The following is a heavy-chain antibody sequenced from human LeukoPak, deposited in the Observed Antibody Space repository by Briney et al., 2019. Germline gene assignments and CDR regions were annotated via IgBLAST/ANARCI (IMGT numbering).Heavy chain of an antibody. D-gene: IGHD6-19*01. Sequence: GGSLRLSCAASGFTFSSYAMSWVRQAPGKGLEWVSALSGSGGSTYYADSVKGRFTISRDNSKNTLYLQMNSLRAEDTAVYYCAKPRQRAVAGTTFDYWGQGTLVTVSS. J-gene: IGHJ4*02. CDR1: GFTFSSYA. CDR3: AKPRQRAVAGTTFDY. V-gene: IGHV3-23*01. CDR2: LSGSGGST.